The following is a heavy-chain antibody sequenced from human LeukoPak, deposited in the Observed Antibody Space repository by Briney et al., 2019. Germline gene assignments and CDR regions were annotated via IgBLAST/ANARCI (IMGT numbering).Heavy chain of an antibody. V-gene: IGHV3-66*01. CDR2: IYSGGST. CDR3: ARSWGDYDSSGYYYVRYFDY. CDR1: GIIVSTNY. D-gene: IGHD3-22*01. J-gene: IGHJ4*02. Sequence: GGSLRLSCAASGIIVSTNYMSWVRQAPGKELEWVSLIYSGGSTYYADSVKGRFTISRDNSKNTLYLQMNSLRAEDTAVYYCARSWGDYDSSGYYYVRYFDYWGQGTLVTVSS.